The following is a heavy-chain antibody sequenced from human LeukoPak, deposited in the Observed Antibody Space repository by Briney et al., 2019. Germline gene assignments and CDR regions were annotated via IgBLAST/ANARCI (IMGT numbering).Heavy chain of an antibody. D-gene: IGHD2-2*01. V-gene: IGHV3-23*01. J-gene: IGHJ4*02. CDR2: ISSSGGST. CDR1: GFTFSSYA. Sequence: GGSLRLSCAASGFTFSSYAMSWVRQAPGKGLEWVSGISSSGGSTCYADSVKGRFTISRDNSKNTLYLQMNSLRAEDKAVYYCAKDVPVPSAPSGSYFHYWRQGPLVSVS. CDR3: AKDVPVPSAPSGSYFHY.